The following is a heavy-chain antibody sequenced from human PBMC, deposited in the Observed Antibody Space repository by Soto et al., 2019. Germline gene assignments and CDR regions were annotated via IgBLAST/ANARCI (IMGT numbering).Heavy chain of an antibody. J-gene: IGHJ4*02. CDR1: GFTFSSYA. Sequence: GGSLRLSCAASGFTFSSYAMSWVRQAPGKGLEWVSAISGSGGSTYYADSVKGRFTISRDNSKNTLYLQMNSLRAEDTAVYYCAKDTVRVRIAVAAFDYWGQGTLVTVPQ. V-gene: IGHV3-23*01. CDR2: ISGSGGST. D-gene: IGHD6-19*01. CDR3: AKDTVRVRIAVAAFDY.